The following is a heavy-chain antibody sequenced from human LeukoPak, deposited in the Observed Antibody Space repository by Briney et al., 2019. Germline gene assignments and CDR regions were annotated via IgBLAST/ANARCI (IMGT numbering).Heavy chain of an antibody. CDR3: ATDRGYYYDSSGYYYHDAFDI. D-gene: IGHD3-22*01. V-gene: IGHV1-18*01. CDR2: ISAYNGNT. J-gene: IGHJ3*02. CDR1: GYTFTSYG. Sequence: ASVKVSCKASGYTFTSYGISWVRQAPGQGLEWMGWISAYNGNTNYAQKLQGRVTMTEDTSTDTAYMELSSLRSEDTAVYYCATDRGYYYDSSGYYYHDAFDIWGQGTMVTVSS.